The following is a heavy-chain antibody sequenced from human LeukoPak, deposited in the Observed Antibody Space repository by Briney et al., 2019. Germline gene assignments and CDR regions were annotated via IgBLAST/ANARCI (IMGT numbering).Heavy chain of an antibody. CDR1: GFTFSSYS. D-gene: IGHD3-22*01. V-gene: IGHV4-39*07. Sequence: GSLRLSCAASGFTFSSYSMNWIRQPPGKGLEWIGSIYYSGSTYYNPSLKSRVTISVDTSKNQFSLKLSSVTAADTAVYYCATDYYDSSGYYWGTAFDIWGQGTMVTASS. CDR2: IYYSGST. J-gene: IGHJ3*02. CDR3: ATDYYDSSGYYWGTAFDI.